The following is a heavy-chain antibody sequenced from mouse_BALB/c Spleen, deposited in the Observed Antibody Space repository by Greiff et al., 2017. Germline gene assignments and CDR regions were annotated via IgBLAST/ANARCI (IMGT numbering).Heavy chain of an antibody. V-gene: IGHV2-9*02. CDR3: ARTSTMIRGGFAY. Sequence: VKLMESGPGLVAPSQSLSITCTVSGFSLTSYGVHWVRQPPGKGLEWLGVIWAGGSTNYNSALMSRLSISKDNSKSQVFLKMNSLQTDDTAMYYCARTSTMIRGGFAYWGQGTLVTVSA. D-gene: IGHD2-4*01. J-gene: IGHJ3*01. CDR1: GFSLTSYG. CDR2: IWAGGST.